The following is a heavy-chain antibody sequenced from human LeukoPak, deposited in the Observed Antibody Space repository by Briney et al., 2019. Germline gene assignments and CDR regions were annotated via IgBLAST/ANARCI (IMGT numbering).Heavy chain of an antibody. Sequence: GGSLRLSCAASGFTFSSYAMSWVRQAPGKRLEWVSAISGSGGSTYYADSVKGRFTISRDNSKNTLYLQMNSLRAEDTAVYYCAKGLWFGELPMDWGQGTLVTVSS. CDR3: AKGLWFGELPMD. V-gene: IGHV3-23*01. CDR2: ISGSGGST. J-gene: IGHJ4*02. D-gene: IGHD3-10*01. CDR1: GFTFSSYA.